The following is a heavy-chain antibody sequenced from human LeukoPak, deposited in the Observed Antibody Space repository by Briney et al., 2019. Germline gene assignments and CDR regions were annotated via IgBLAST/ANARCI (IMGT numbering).Heavy chain of an antibody. V-gene: IGHV3-9*01. Sequence: GGSLRLSCAASGFTFDDYAMHWVRQAPGKGLEWVSGISWNSGSIGYADSVKGRFTISRDNAKNSLSLQMNSLRAEDTAVYYCARDFDSSSWSYYYYYYTDVWGKGTTVTISS. J-gene: IGHJ6*03. CDR3: ARDFDSSSWSYYYYYYTDV. CDR1: GFTFDDYA. CDR2: ISWNSGSI. D-gene: IGHD6-13*01.